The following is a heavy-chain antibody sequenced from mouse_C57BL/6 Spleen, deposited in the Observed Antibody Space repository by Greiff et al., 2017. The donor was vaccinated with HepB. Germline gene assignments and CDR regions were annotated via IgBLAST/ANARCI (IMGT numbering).Heavy chain of an antibody. CDR1: GYTFTSYW. CDR3: AGTTVVADYFDY. J-gene: IGHJ2*01. Sequence: QVQLQQSGAELVKPGASVKVSCKASGYTFTSYWMHWVKQRPGQGLEWIGRIHPSDSDTTYNQKFKGKATLTVDKSSSTAYMQLSSLTSVDSAVYYCAGTTVVADYFDYWGQGTTLTVSS. D-gene: IGHD1-1*01. V-gene: IGHV1-74*01. CDR2: IHPSDSDT.